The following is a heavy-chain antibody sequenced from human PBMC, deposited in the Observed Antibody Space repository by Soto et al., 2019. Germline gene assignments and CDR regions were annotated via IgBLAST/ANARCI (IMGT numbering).Heavy chain of an antibody. CDR1: GFTFSNSW. J-gene: IGHJ4*02. CDR2: IKSKTDGGTT. D-gene: IGHD3-22*01. Sequence: VGSLRLSCAASGFTFSNSWMSWFRQAPVNGLEWVGLIKSKTDGGTTDYAAPVKGRFTISRDDSKNTLYLQMNSLKTEDTPVYYCTTPNYYDSSGRQEYVLWGQGTLVTVSS. V-gene: IGHV3-15*01. CDR3: TTPNYYDSSGRQEYVL.